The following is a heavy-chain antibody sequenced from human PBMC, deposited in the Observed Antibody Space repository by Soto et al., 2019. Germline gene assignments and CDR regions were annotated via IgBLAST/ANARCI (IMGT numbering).Heavy chain of an antibody. CDR3: ARGDRTSGSYDY. CDR1: GFTFSSYS. D-gene: IGHD1-26*01. V-gene: IGHV3-21*01. Sequence: GGSLRLSCAASGFTFSSYSMNWVRQAPGKGLEWVSSISSSSSYIYYADSVKGLFTISRDNAKNSLYLQMNSLRAEDTAVYYCARGDRTSGSYDYWGQGTLVTVSS. J-gene: IGHJ4*02. CDR2: ISSSSSYI.